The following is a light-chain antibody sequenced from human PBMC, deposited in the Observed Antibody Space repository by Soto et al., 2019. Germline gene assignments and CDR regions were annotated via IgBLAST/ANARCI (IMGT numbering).Light chain of an antibody. CDR2: EVT. CDR3: CSYTSRSTWV. Sequence: QSVLTQPASVSASPGQSITISCTGTSRDVGGYNSVSWYQHHPGKAPKLLIYEVTYRPSGVSNRFSGSKSGTTASLTISGLQAEDEADYYCCSYTSRSTWVVGGGTKLTVL. J-gene: IGLJ3*02. CDR1: SRDVGGYNS. V-gene: IGLV2-14*01.